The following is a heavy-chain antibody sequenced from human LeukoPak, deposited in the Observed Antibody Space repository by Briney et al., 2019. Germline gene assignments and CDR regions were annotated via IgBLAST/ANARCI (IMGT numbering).Heavy chain of an antibody. D-gene: IGHD6-19*01. CDR1: GFTFSDYV. V-gene: IGHV3-23*01. Sequence: GGALRLSCAGSGFTFSDYVMSWVRQAPGKGLECVSSISDSGGSTYYADSVKGRFTLSRDNSKNTLFLQMKSLTAEDAAVYYCAKEKGEGHLAGSDFCGQGTLAIVSS. J-gene: IGHJ4*02. CDR2: ISDSGGST. CDR3: AKEKGEGHLAGSDF.